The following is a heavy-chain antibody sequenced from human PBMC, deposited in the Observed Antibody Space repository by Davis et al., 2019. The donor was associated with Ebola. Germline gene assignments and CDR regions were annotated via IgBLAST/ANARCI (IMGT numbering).Heavy chain of an antibody. Sequence: GESLKTSCVASGFTVSSNHMSWVRQAPGKGLEWVSILYSGGSTYYADSVKGRFTISRDNSKNTLYPQMNSLRAEDTAVYYCATTSDYRFDNWGQGTLVTVTS. CDR1: GFTVSSNH. CDR2: LYSGGST. J-gene: IGHJ4*02. V-gene: IGHV3-53*01. D-gene: IGHD4-17*01. CDR3: ATTSDYRFDN.